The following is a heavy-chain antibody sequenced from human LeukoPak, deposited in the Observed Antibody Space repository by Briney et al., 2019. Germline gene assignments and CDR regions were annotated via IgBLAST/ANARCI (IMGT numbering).Heavy chain of an antibody. CDR3: ARDGGHSTDFDY. J-gene: IGHJ4*02. Sequence: GGSLRLSCAPSGLMLSRHWMSWVRQAPGKGPEWVANIKQDGSERYYVGSVRGRFTISRDNAKNLLYLQMNSLRAEDTAVYYCARDGGHSTDFDYWRQGTLVTVSS. CDR1: GLMLSRHW. D-gene: IGHD2/OR15-2a*01. CDR2: IKQDGSER. V-gene: IGHV3-7*01.